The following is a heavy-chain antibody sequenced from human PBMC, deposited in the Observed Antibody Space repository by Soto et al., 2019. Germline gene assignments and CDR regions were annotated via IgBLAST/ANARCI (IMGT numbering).Heavy chain of an antibody. CDR1: GFTFTNYA. CDR3: TQPPAPFGGGDFDP. V-gene: IGHV3-23*01. Sequence: SLRLSCAASGFTFTNYAMNWVRQAPGKGLAWVSTISAAGGSTYYADSVKGRFTISRDNSKNTLFLQMDSLTAEDTAVYYCTQPPAPFGGGDFDPGGQGPRAT. J-gene: IGHJ5*02. D-gene: IGHD3-10*01. CDR2: ISAAGGST.